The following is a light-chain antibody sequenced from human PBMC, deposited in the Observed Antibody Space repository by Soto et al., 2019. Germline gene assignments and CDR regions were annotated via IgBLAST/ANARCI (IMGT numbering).Light chain of an antibody. CDR2: AAS. V-gene: IGKV1-9*01. J-gene: IGKJ5*01. CDR3: QQLNSYLSIT. CDR1: QGISSY. Sequence: IQLTQSASSLFATVGGSVTITSRASQGISSYLAWYQQKPGKAPKLLXYAASTLQSGVPSRFSGSGSGTDFTLTISSLQPGDFATYYCQQLNSYLSITFGQGTRLEIK.